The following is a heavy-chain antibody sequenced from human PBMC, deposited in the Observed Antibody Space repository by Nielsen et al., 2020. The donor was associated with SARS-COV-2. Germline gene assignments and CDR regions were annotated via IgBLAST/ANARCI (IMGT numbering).Heavy chain of an antibody. D-gene: IGHD5-24*01. CDR3: VRDRDRLYGYIYGMDV. V-gene: IGHV3-30*03. CDR1: GFTFSSYG. Sequence: GESLKISCAASGFTFSSYGMHWVRQAPGKGLEWVAVISYDGSNKYYADSVKGRFTISRDNSKNTLYLQMNSLRSDDTAVYYCVRDRDRLYGYIYGMDVWGQGTTVTVSS. J-gene: IGHJ6*02. CDR2: ISYDGSNK.